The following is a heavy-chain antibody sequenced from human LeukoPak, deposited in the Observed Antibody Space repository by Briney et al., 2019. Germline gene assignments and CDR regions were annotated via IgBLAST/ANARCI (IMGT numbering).Heavy chain of an antibody. CDR2: INHSGST. CDR1: GGSFSGYY. CDR3: ARTRYGSGDY. D-gene: IGHD3-10*01. J-gene: IGHJ4*02. V-gene: IGHV4-34*01. Sequence: PSETLSLTCAVYGGSFSGYYWSWIRQPPGKGLEWIGEINHSGSTNYNPSLKSRVTISVDTSKNQFSLKLSSVTAADTAVYYCARTRYGSGDYWGQGTLVTVSS.